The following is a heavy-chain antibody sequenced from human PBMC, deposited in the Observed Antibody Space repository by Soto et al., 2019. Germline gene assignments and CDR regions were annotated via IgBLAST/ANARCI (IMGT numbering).Heavy chain of an antibody. D-gene: IGHD3-22*01. V-gene: IGHV3-33*01. CDR2: IWYGGNNK. J-gene: IGHJ6*02. CDR3: ARKEGSDTSGYPTTNSYGMDV. CDR1: GFTFSSYG. Sequence: QVQLVESGGGVVQPGRSLRLSCAASGFTFSSYGMHWVRQPPGKGLEWVTFIWYGGNNKYYGDSVKGRFTISRDNSKNKLYLQTNTLRADDTAVYYCARKEGSDTSGYPTTNSYGMDVWGQGTTVTVSS.